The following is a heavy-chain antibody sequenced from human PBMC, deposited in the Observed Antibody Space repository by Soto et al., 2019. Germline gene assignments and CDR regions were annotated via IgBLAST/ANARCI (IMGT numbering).Heavy chain of an antibody. CDR1: GSTFTSYA. Sequence: GASVKVSCKASGSTFTSYALHWVRQAPGQRLEWMGWINGGNGDTSYSQKFQDRATLTRDTSANTAFLELSSLRSEDSAVYYCATTCDSGGYYSPACAEYFHQWGRGTLVTVSS. D-gene: IGHD3-22*01. V-gene: IGHV1-3*01. J-gene: IGHJ1*01. CDR2: INGGNGDT. CDR3: ATTCDSGGYYSPACAEYFHQ.